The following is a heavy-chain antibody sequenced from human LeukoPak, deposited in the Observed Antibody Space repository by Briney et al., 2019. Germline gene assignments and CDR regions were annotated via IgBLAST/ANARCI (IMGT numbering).Heavy chain of an antibody. CDR1: GYTFTGYY. CDR3: ARLSYDLWSGYGSLDY. J-gene: IGHJ4*02. CDR2: INPNSGGT. V-gene: IGHV1-2*02. Sequence: ASVKVSCKASGYTFTGYYMHWVRQAPGQGLEWMGWINPNSGGTNYAQKFQGRVTMTRDTSISTAYMELSRLRSDDTAVYYFARLSYDLWSGYGSLDYWGQGTLVTVYS. D-gene: IGHD3-3*01.